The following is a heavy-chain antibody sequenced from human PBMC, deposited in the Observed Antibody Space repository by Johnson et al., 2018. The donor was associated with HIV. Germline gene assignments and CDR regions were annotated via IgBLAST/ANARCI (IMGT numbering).Heavy chain of an antibody. CDR1: GFTFSDYY. J-gene: IGHJ3*02. CDR2: ITSSGSTI. D-gene: IGHD1-26*01. CDR3: ARDIGATRAFDI. V-gene: IGHV3-11*04. Sequence: QMLLVESGGGVVQPGRSLRLSCAASGFTFSDYYMSWIRQAPGKGLEWVSYITSSGSTIYSADSVKGRFSISRDNAKNSLYLQMNSLRAEDTAVYYCARDIGATRAFDIWGQGTMVTVSS.